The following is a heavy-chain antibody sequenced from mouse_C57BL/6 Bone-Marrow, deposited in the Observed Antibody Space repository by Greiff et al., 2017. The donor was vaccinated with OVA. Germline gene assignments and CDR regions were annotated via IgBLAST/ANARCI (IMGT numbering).Heavy chain of an antibody. J-gene: IGHJ4*01. Sequence: QVQLQQSGAELAKPGASVKLSCKASGYTFTSYWMHWVNQRPGQGLEWIGYINPSSGYTKYNQKFKDKATLTADKSSSTAYMQLSSLTYEDSAVYYCAKFSAVFDGSSYNYAMDYWGQGTSVTVSS. V-gene: IGHV1-7*01. CDR2: INPSSGYT. CDR3: AKFSAVFDGSSYNYAMDY. CDR1: GYTFTSYW. D-gene: IGHD1-1*01.